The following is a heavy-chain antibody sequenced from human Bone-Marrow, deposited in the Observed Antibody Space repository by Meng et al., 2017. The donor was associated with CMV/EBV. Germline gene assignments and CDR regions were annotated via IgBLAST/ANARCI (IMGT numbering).Heavy chain of an antibody. Sequence: GGSLRLSCAASGFSFISAWMTWVRQAPGKGLEWVGRIKSKGSGGTSDFAAPMEGRFTISRDDSKKTVYLQMNSLKSEDTAVYYCSIDISEAGNRELDYWGQGTLVTVSS. CDR2: IKSKGSGGTS. V-gene: IGHV3-15*01. CDR3: SIDISEAGNRELDY. CDR1: GFSFISAW. D-gene: IGHD2/OR15-2a*01. J-gene: IGHJ4*02.